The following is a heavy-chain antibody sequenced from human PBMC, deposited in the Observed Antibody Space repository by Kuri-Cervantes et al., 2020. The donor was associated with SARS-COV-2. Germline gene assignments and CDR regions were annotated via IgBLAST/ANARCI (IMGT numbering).Heavy chain of an antibody. CDR2: ISLPGGDT. CDR1: TFTFNNYA. J-gene: IGHJ4*02. Sequence: GESLKISCAASTFTFNNYALIWVRQAPGEGLEWVSSISLPGGDTNYADSVKGRFTISRDNSKDTLYLQMHSLRAEDTAVYYCATVYTMGVSLDWGQGTLVTVSS. CDR3: ATVYTMGVSLD. V-gene: IGHV3-23*01. D-gene: IGHD3-16*01.